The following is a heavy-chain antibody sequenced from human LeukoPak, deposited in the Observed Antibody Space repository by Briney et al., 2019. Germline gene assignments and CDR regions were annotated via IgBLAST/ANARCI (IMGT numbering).Heavy chain of an antibody. CDR2: IYYSGST. D-gene: IGHD1-26*01. J-gene: IGHJ4*02. Sequence: SETLSLTCTVSGGSISSGGYSWSWIRQHPGKGLEWIGYIYYSGSTYYNPSLKSRVTISVDTSKNQFSLKLSSVTAADTAVYYCAREYSGSHYDWGQGTLVTVSS. CDR1: GGSISSGGYS. V-gene: IGHV4-31*03. CDR3: AREYSGSHYD.